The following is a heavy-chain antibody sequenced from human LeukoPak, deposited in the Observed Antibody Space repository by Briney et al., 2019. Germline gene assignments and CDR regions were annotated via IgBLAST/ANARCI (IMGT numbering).Heavy chain of an antibody. J-gene: IGHJ3*02. Sequence: GASVKVSCKASGGTFSSYAISWVRQAPGQGLEWMGGIIPIFGTANYAQKFQGRVTITTDESTSTAYMELSSLRSEDTAVYYRARGRGLHGELPAFDIWGQGTMVTVSS. V-gene: IGHV1-69*05. D-gene: IGHD1-26*01. CDR1: GGTFSSYA. CDR3: ARGRGLHGELPAFDI. CDR2: IIPIFGTA.